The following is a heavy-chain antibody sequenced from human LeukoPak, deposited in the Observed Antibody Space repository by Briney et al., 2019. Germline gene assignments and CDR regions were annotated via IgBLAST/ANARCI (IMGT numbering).Heavy chain of an antibody. CDR2: IYSGGST. D-gene: IGHD5-18*01. Sequence: GGSLRLSCAASGFTFSSYSMNWVRQAPGKGLEWVSVIYSGGSTYYADSVKGRFTISRDNSKNTLYLQMNSLRAEDTAVYYCARVPRGYSYGPYWYFDLWGRGTLVTVSS. J-gene: IGHJ2*01. CDR3: ARVPRGYSYGPYWYFDL. V-gene: IGHV3-53*01. CDR1: GFTFSSYS.